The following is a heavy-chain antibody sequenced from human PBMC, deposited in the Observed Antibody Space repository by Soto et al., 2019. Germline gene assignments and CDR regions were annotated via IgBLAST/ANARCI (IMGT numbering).Heavy chain of an antibody. J-gene: IGHJ5*02. Sequence: ASVKVSCKASGYTFTSYGISWVRQAPGQGLEWMGWISAYNGNTNYAQKLQGRVTMTTDTSTSTAYMELRSLRSDDTAVYYCARDPIFGVVIPNWFDPWGQGTLVTVSS. CDR3: ARDPIFGVVIPNWFDP. CDR2: ISAYNGNT. V-gene: IGHV1-18*01. D-gene: IGHD3-3*01. CDR1: GYTFTSYG.